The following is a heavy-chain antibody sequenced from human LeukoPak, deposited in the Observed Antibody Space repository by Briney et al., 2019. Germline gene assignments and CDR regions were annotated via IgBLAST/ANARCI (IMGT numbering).Heavy chain of an antibody. Sequence: GRSLRLSCAASGFTFSSYAMSWVRQAPGKGLEWVSAISGSGGSTYYADSVKGRFTISRDNSKNTLYLQMNSLRAEDTAVYYCAKLRDEIPIWSDWGQGTLVTVSS. CDR1: GFTFSSYA. J-gene: IGHJ4*02. V-gene: IGHV3-23*01. D-gene: IGHD1-1*01. CDR3: AKLRDEIPIWSD. CDR2: ISGSGGST.